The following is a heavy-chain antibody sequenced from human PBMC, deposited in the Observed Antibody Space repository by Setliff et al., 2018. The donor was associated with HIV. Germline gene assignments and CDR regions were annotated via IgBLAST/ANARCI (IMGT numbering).Heavy chain of an antibody. CDR3: ARGIAAAGGYFDY. D-gene: IGHD6-13*01. J-gene: IGHJ4*02. V-gene: IGHV4-31*03. CDR2: IYTSGSA. Sequence: PSETLSRTCTVSGGSISSGGYYWSWIRQHPGKGLEWIGHIYTSGSATFNPSLKSRVTISLDTSKNQFSLKLSSVTAADTAVYYCARGIAAAGGYFDYWGPGTLVTVSS. CDR1: GGSISSGGYY.